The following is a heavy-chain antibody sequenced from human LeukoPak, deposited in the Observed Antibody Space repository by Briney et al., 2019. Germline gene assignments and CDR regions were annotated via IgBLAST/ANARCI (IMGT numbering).Heavy chain of an antibody. V-gene: IGHV3-9*01. J-gene: IGHJ2*01. D-gene: IGHD6-19*01. CDR3: AKGAVAGAFYWYFDL. CDR2: ISWNSGSI. Sequence: SLRLSCAASGFTFDDYAMHWVRQAPGKGLEWVSGISWNSGSIGYADSVKGRFTISRDNAKNSLYLQMNSLRAEDTALYYCAKGAVAGAFYWYFDLWGRGTLVTVSS. CDR1: GFTFDDYA.